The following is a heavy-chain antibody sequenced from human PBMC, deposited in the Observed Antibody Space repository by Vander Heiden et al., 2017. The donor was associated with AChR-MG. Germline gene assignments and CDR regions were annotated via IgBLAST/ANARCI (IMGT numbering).Heavy chain of an antibody. D-gene: IGHD2-21*02. CDR1: GGTFSGHG. CDR2: IIPFFGTP. J-gene: IGHJ3*02. Sequence: QVQLVQSGAEVKKPGSSVKVSCKASGGTFSGHGVTWVRQAPGQGLEWMGGIIPFFGTPKYAQKFQGRVTATADESTSTAYMELSSLRSEDTAVYYCARENTVVGVTRAFDIWGQGTLVTVSS. CDR3: ARENTVVGVTRAFDI. V-gene: IGHV1-69*01.